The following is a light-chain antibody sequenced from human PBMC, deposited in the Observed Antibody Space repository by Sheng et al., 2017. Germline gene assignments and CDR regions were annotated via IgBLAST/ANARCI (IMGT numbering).Light chain of an antibody. CDR2: WAS. CDR3: QQYYSNTLT. J-gene: IGKJ3*01. CDR1: QSIFYTSNNKNY. V-gene: IGKV4-1*01. Sequence: DIVMTQSPDSLAVSLGERATINCKSSQSIFYTSNNKNYLAWYQQKPGQSPRLLIYWASTREFGVPDRFSGSGSGTDFTLTISSLQAEDVAVYYCQQYYSNTLTFGPGTKVGDQT.